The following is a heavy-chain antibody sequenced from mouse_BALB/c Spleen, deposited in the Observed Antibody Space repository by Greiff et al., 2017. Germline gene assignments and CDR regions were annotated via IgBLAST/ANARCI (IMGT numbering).Heavy chain of an antibody. CDR1: GYTFTSYW. Sequence: EVQLQQSGTVLARPGASVKMSCKASGYTFTSYWMHWVKQRPGQGLEWIGAIYPGNSDTSYNQKFKGKAKLTAVTSTSTAYMELSSLTNEDSAVYYCTSGNYYVDYYAMDYWGQGTSVTVSS. V-gene: IGHV1-5*01. CDR2: IYPGNSDT. D-gene: IGHD2-1*01. J-gene: IGHJ4*01. CDR3: TSGNYYVDYYAMDY.